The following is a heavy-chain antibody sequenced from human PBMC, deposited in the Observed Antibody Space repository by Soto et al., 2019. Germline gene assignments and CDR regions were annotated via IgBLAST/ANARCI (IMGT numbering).Heavy chain of an antibody. Sequence: LGEALKISWQFSLYSFTSYWIGLVRALPGKGLEWMGIIYPGDSDTRYSPSFQGQVTISADKSISTAYLQWSSLKASDTAMYYCARHLGSPRSYSYSGMDVWGQGTTVTVS. CDR1: LYSFTSYW. CDR2: IYPGDSDT. J-gene: IGHJ6*02. D-gene: IGHD3-16*01. V-gene: IGHV5-51*01. CDR3: ARHLGSPRSYSYSGMDV.